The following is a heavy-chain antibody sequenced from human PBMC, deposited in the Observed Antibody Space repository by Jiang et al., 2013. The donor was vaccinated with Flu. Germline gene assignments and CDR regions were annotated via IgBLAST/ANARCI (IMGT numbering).Heavy chain of an antibody. CDR3: ARLASPYGVSTLYNDY. J-gene: IGHJ4*02. V-gene: IGHV5-51*01. CDR2: IYPGHSDT. Sequence: GWVRQMPGKGLEWMGIIYPGHSDTRYSPSFQGQVTISADKSISTAYLQWSSLKASDTAMYYCARLASPYGVSTLYNDYWGQGTLVTVSS. D-gene: IGHD4-17*01.